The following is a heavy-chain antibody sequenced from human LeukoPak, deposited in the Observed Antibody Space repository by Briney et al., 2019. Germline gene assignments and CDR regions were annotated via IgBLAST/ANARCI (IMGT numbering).Heavy chain of an antibody. CDR3: ARRQAGHDY. CDR1: GNSIANTFYY. J-gene: IGHJ4*02. V-gene: IGHV4-61*02. Sequence: SETLSLTCTVSGNSIANTFYYWSWLRQPAGKGLEWIGRIYTTGSTDYNPSLKRRVTISLDTSRNQFSLKLSSVTAADTAVYYCARRQAGHDYWGQGTLVTVSS. CDR2: IYTTGST.